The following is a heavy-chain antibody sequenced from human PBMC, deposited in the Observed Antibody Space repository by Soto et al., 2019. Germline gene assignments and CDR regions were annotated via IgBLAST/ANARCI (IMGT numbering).Heavy chain of an antibody. CDR3: ARDRGPSSGYYPYWFDP. D-gene: IGHD3-22*01. J-gene: IGHJ5*02. V-gene: IGHV1-69*12. Sequence: QVQLVQSGAEVKKPGSSVKVSCKACGGTFSSYAITWVRQAPGQGHEWMGEIIPIFGTANYAQKFQARVTITADESTSTAYMELSSLRSEDTAVDYCARDRGPSSGYYPYWFDPWGQGTLVTVSS. CDR1: GGTFSSYA. CDR2: IIPIFGTA.